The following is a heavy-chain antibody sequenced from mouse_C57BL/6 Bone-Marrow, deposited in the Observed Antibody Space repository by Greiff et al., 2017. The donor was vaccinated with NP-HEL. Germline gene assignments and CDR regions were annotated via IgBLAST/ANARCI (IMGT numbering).Heavy chain of an antibody. CDR1: GFTFSDYY. D-gene: IGHD1-1*01. CDR2: ISNGGGST. J-gene: IGHJ1*03. V-gene: IGHV5-12*01. Sequence: EVQLVESGGGLVQPGGSLKLSCAASGFTFSDYYMYWVRQTPEKRLEWVAYISNGGGSTYYPDTVKGRFTISRDNAKNTLYLQMSRLKSEDTAMYYCARPYYYGSSPYWYFDVWGTGTTVTVSS. CDR3: ARPYYYGSSPYWYFDV.